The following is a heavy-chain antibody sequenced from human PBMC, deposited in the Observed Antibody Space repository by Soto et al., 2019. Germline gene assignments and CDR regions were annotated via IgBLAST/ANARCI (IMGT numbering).Heavy chain of an antibody. D-gene: IGHD3-10*01. CDR2: IARDGSNK. CDR3: ARSRNSAVADSFDF. J-gene: IGHJ4*01. CDR1: GXTFSRYA. Sequence: LRLSFAASGXTFSRYAIHWVRQAPGKGLEWVAVIARDGSNKYYVDSVKGRFTISRDNTKNTLYLQMNRLRDEDTAVYYCARSRNSAVADSFDFWGQGTLVTVSS. V-gene: IGHV3-30*04.